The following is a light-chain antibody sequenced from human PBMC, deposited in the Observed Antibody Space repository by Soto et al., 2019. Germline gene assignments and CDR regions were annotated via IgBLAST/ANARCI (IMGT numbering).Light chain of an antibody. CDR1: QTVSINY. Sequence: EIVLTQSPDTLSLSPGERATLSCMASQTVSINYLAWYQQKPGQAPRLLIFDASKRATGIPDRFSGSASGTDFTLCIGRLEPEDFAVYFCQRYGVSPTFGQGT. CDR2: DAS. V-gene: IGKV3-20*01. CDR3: QRYGVSPT. J-gene: IGKJ1*01.